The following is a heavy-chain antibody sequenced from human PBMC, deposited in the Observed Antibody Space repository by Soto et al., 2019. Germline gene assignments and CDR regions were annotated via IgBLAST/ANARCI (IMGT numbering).Heavy chain of an antibody. Sequence: EVQLVESGGGLVQPGRSLRLSCVASGFTSHDYAMHWVRQTPGKGLEWVSGIYWGSHKIDYADSVKGRFTISRENAKNSLFLQMNSLSADDTALYYCVKDVSPGGADVWGQGTTVTVSS. CDR1: GFTSHDYA. CDR2: IYWGSHKI. CDR3: VKDVSPGGADV. D-gene: IGHD3-10*01. J-gene: IGHJ6*02. V-gene: IGHV3-9*02.